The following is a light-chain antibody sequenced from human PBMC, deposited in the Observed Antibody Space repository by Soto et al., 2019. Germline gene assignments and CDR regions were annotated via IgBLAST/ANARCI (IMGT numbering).Light chain of an antibody. CDR3: QQYAISRT. CDR1: QSVSPRY. CDR2: AAT. Sequence: EIVLTQSPFTLSLSPGDRATISCRASQSVSPRYFAWYQQQPRPAPRLLIYAATSRATGIPDRISGSGSGTYFFITISRLEPEYLALYYCQQYAISRTFGPGTKVE. V-gene: IGKV3-20*01. J-gene: IGKJ1*01.